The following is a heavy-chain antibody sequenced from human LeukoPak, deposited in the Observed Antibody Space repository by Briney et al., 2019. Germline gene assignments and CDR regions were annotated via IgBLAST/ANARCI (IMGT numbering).Heavy chain of an antibody. Sequence: PSQTLSLTCAVSGGSISSGGYSWSWIRQPPGKGLEWIGYIYHSGSTYYNPSLKSRVTISVDRSKNQFSLKLSSVTAADTAVYYCARSYCGGDCYYRRTHASDIWGQGTMVTVSS. CDR2: IYHSGST. CDR1: GGSISSGGYS. D-gene: IGHD2-21*02. V-gene: IGHV4-30-2*01. J-gene: IGHJ3*02. CDR3: ARSYCGGDCYYRRTHASDI.